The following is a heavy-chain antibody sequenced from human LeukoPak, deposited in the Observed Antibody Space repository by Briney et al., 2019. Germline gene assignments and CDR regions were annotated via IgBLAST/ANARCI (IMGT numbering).Heavy chain of an antibody. D-gene: IGHD3-22*01. V-gene: IGHV4-34*01. CDR2: INHSGST. CDR3: ARDTTGENYYDSSPDAFDI. CDR1: GGSFSGYY. J-gene: IGHJ3*02. Sequence: SETLSLTCAVYGGSFSGYYWSWIRQPPGKGLEWIGEINHSGSTNYNPSLKSRVTISVDTSKNQFSLKLSSVTAADTAVYYCARDTTGENYYDSSPDAFDIWGQGTMVAVSS.